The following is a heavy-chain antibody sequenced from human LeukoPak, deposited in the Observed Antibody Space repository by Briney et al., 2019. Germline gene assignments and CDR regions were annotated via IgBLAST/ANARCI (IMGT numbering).Heavy chain of an antibody. D-gene: IGHD3-10*01. CDR2: IHHTGSN. CDR3: ARGGLKSRAGFDY. Sequence: SETLSLTCAVSGGSISSNNWWSWVRQPPGKGLEWIGEIHHTGSNNYKPSLKSRVTISVDTSKNHFSLNLNSVTAADTAVYYCARGGLKSRAGFDYWGQGILVTVSS. J-gene: IGHJ4*02. V-gene: IGHV4-4*02. CDR1: GGSISSNNW.